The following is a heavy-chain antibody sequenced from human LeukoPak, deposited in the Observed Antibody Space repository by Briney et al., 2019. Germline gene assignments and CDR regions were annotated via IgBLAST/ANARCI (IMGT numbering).Heavy chain of an antibody. D-gene: IGHD6-13*01. CDR3: ARGFSPKIISSSGHYYYYYYMDV. J-gene: IGHJ6*03. Sequence: SETLSFTCAVYGGSFSGYYWSWIRQPPGKGLEWIGEINHSGSTNYNPSLKSRVTISVDTSKNQFSLKLSSVTAADTAVYYCARGFSPKIISSSGHYYYYYYMDVWGKGTTVTVSS. CDR2: INHSGST. CDR1: GGSFSGYY. V-gene: IGHV4-34*01.